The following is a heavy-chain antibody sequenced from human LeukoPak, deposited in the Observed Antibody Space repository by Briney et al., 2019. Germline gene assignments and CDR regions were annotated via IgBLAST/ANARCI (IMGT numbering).Heavy chain of an antibody. CDR1: GGSFSGYY. V-gene: IGHV4-34*01. Sequence: PSETLSLTCAVYGGSFSGYYWSWIRQPPGKGLEWIGEINHSGSTNYNPSLKSRVTISVDTSKNQFSLKLSSVTAADTAVYYCARGAAGTAAWGQGITVTVSS. D-gene: IGHD6-13*01. CDR3: ARGAAGTAA. J-gene: IGHJ6*02. CDR2: INHSGST.